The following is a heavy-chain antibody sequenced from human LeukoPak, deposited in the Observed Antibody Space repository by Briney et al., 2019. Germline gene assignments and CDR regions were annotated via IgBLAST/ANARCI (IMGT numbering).Heavy chain of an antibody. D-gene: IGHD4-17*01. J-gene: IGHJ4*02. CDR2: MSNSGENT. CDR1: GFTFSTHD. CDR3: AKGGASVTRYVDY. V-gene: IGHV3-30*18. Sequence: GGSLRLSCGASGFTFSTHDMHRVRQTPGKGLEWVGIMSNSGENTFCGEAAKGRFTISRDNSQNTLYLQMNSLRPEGTAVYYCAKGGASVTRYVDYWGQGTLVTVSS.